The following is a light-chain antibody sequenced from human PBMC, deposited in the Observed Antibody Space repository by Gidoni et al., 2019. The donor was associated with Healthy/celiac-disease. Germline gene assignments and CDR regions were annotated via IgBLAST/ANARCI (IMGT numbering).Light chain of an antibody. J-gene: IGKJ1*01. CDR1: QSISSY. Sequence: DIQMTQSPSSLSASVGDRVTITCRASQSISSYLNWYQQKPGKAPKLLIYAASSLQSGVPSRFSGSGSGTDFTLTISSLQPEDFATYYCRQSYSTPRTFXQXTEVEIK. CDR2: AAS. CDR3: RQSYSTPRT. V-gene: IGKV1-39*01.